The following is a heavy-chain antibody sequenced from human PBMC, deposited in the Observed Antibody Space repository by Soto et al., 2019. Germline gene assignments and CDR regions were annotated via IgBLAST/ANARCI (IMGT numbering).Heavy chain of an antibody. CDR2: ISPSGTT. J-gene: IGHJ4*02. CDR3: ARAPKVSGSAQTRPDF. CDR1: SGSLSGYY. V-gene: IGHV4-34*01. D-gene: IGHD6-6*01. Sequence: PSETLSLTYSLYSGSLSGYYWSWIRQPPGKGLEWIGEISPSGTTNYSPSLKSRVSISVDTSKNQFSLNLTSLTAADTAVYYCARAPKVSGSAQTRPDFWGQGSLVT.